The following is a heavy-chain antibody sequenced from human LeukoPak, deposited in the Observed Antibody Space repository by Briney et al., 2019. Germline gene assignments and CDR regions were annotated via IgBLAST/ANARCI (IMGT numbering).Heavy chain of an antibody. V-gene: IGHV4-34*01. CDR2: INHSGST. Sequence: NPSETLSLTCAVYGGSFSGYYWSWIRQPPGKGLEWIGEINHSGSTNYNPSLKSRVTISVDTSKNQFSLKLSSVTAADTAVYYCARAPIHGTQPIDYWGQGVLVTVSS. CDR1: GGSFSGYY. CDR3: ARAPIHGTQPIDY. D-gene: IGHD1-1*01. J-gene: IGHJ4*02.